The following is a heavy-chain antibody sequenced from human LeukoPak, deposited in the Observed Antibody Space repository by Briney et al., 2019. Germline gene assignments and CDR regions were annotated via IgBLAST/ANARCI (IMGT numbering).Heavy chain of an antibody. D-gene: IGHD5-24*01. CDR3: ARDRATTMFDY. V-gene: IGHV3-74*01. Sequence: GGSLRLSCAASGFTFSNYWMHWVRQAPGKGLVWVSRINSDGSNTTYADSVKGRFTIPRDNAKNTLYLQMNSLRADDTAVYYCARDRATTMFDYWAQGTLVTVSS. J-gene: IGHJ4*02. CDR1: GFTFSNYW. CDR2: INSDGSNT.